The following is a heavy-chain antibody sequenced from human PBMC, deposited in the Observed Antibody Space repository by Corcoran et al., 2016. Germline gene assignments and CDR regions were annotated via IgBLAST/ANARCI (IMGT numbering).Heavy chain of an antibody. V-gene: IGHV1-46*01. D-gene: IGHD4-17*01. CDR1: GYTFTSYY. CDR3: ASEGGLTTVTTRGAFDI. J-gene: IGHJ3*02. Sequence: QVQLVQSGAEVKKPGASVKVSCKASGYTFTSYYMHWVRQAPGQGLEWMGIINPSGGSTSYAQKVQGRVTMTRDTSTNTVYMELSSLRSEDTAVYDCASEGGLTTVTTRGAFDICGQGTMVTVSS. CDR2: INPSGGST.